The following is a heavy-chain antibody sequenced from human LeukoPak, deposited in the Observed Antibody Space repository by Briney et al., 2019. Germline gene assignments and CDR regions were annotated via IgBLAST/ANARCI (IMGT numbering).Heavy chain of an antibody. Sequence: GGSLRLSCAASGFTFSNYAMNWVRQAPGKGLEWVSTISAGPGDTYYADSVKGRFTISRDNSKNTLFLQMNSLRAEDTALYYCVRRGTNLYFDFWGQGTLVTVSS. V-gene: IGHV3-23*01. CDR1: GFTFSNYA. J-gene: IGHJ4*02. CDR3: VRRGTNLYFDF. D-gene: IGHD1-14*01. CDR2: ISAGPGDT.